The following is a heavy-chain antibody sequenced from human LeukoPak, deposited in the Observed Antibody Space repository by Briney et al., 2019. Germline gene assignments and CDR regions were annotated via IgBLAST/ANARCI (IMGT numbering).Heavy chain of an antibody. CDR2: IYHSGST. CDR3: ARSGYYDFWSGYSHYFDY. CDR1: GYSISSGYY. J-gene: IGHJ4*02. V-gene: IGHV4-38-2*01. Sequence: SETLSLTCAVSGYSISSGYYWGWIRPPPGKGLEWTGSIYHSGSTYYNPSLKSRVTISVDTSKNQFSLKLSSVTAADTAVYYCARSGYYDFWSGYSHYFDYWGQGTLVTVSS. D-gene: IGHD3-3*01.